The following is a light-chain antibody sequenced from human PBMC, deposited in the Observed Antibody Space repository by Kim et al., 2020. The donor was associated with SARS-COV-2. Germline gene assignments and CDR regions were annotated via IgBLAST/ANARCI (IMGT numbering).Light chain of an antibody. CDR2: EVD. CDR3: SSYIRGSTNYV. Sequence: QSIHISCTGTRSGVGGYKYVSWYQQHPGKAPQLVIYEVDNRPSGVSIRFSGSKSGNTASLTISGLQAEDEADYYCSSYIRGSTNYVFGTGTKVTVL. CDR1: RSGVGGYKY. V-gene: IGLV2-14*01. J-gene: IGLJ1*01.